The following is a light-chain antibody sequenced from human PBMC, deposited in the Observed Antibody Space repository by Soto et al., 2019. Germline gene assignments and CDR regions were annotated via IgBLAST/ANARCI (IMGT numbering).Light chain of an antibody. CDR2: DVN. V-gene: IGLV2-14*01. CDR1: SSDVGGYNY. CDR3: SSYTDTSTYVV. Sequence: QSALTQPASVSGSPGQSITISCTGTSSDVGGYNYVSWYQQHPGKAPKLMIYDVNNRPSGVSNRFSGSESGNTASLTISGLQAEDEADYYCSSYTDTSTYVVIGGGTKLTVL. J-gene: IGLJ2*01.